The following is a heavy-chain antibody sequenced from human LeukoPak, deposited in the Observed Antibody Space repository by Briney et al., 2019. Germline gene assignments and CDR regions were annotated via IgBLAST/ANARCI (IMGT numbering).Heavy chain of an antibody. CDR2: ISGSGDST. J-gene: IGHJ4*02. Sequence: GGSLRLSCAASGFTFRSYGMTWVRQAPGKGLEWVSAISGSGDSTYYADSVKGRFTISRDNSRNTLYLQMNSLRPEDTAMYFCARDKGGMVPFDHWGQGTLVTVSS. D-gene: IGHD3-10*01. CDR1: GFTFRSYG. V-gene: IGHV3-23*01. CDR3: ARDKGGMVPFDH.